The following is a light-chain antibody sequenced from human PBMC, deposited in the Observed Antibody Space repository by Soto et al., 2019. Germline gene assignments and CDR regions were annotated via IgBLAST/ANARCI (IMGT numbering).Light chain of an antibody. CDR2: DVS. V-gene: IGLV2-14*01. Sequence: QSALTQPASVSGSPGLSFAISCTGTSSDVGGYNSVSWYQQHPGKAPKLMIYDVSNRPSGVSNRFSGSKSGNTASLTISGLQAEDEGDYYCSSYTTGGSYVFGTGTKVTVL. CDR1: SSDVGGYNS. CDR3: SSYTTGGSYV. J-gene: IGLJ1*01.